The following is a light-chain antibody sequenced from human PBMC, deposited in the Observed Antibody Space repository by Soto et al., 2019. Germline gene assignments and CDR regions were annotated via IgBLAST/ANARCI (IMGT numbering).Light chain of an antibody. CDR3: QQYGSSPWT. CDR2: GAS. Sequence: EIVLTQSPGTLSLSPGERATLSCRASQSVSSPYLAWYQQKPGQAPRLLVYGASRRAAGIPDRLTGSGSGTDFTLTISRLEPEDFAVYYCQQYGSSPWTFGRGTKVEIK. V-gene: IGKV3-20*01. J-gene: IGKJ1*01. CDR1: QSVSSPY.